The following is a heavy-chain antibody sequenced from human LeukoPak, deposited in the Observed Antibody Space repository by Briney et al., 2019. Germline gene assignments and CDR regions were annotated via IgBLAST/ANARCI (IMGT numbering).Heavy chain of an antibody. J-gene: IGHJ4*02. V-gene: IGHV3-23*01. CDR1: GFTFSSYA. Sequence: GGSLRLSCAASGFTFSSYAMSWVRQAPGKGLEWVSAISGSDGSTYYADSVKGRFTISRDNSKNTLYLQMNSLRAEDTAVYFCAKDDHRGYGYGWFDYWGQGTLVTVSS. CDR2: ISGSDGST. CDR3: AKDDHRGYGYGWFDY. D-gene: IGHD5-18*01.